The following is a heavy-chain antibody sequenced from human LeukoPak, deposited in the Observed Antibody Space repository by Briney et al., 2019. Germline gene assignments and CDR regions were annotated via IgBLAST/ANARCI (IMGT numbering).Heavy chain of an antibody. Sequence: GGSLRLSCAASGFTFSSYGMHWIRQAPGKGLEWVAVIWYDGSNKFYTDSVKGRFTISRDNSKNTLYLQMDSLRAEDTAVYYCAKGGSGLYRTYNWFDPWGQGTLVTVSS. CDR3: AKGGSGLYRTYNWFDP. V-gene: IGHV3-33*06. D-gene: IGHD6-19*01. CDR1: GFTFSSYG. J-gene: IGHJ5*02. CDR2: IWYDGSNK.